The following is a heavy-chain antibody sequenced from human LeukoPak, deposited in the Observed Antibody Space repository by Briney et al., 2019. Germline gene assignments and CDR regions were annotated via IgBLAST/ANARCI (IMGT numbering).Heavy chain of an antibody. J-gene: IGHJ3*02. CDR1: GGTFSSYA. D-gene: IGHD2-2*02. CDR3: ARPRYCSSTSCYTGAFDI. CDR2: IIPIFGTA. Sequence: SVKVSCKASGGTFSSYAISWVRQAPGQGLEWMGGIIPIFGTANYAQKFQGRVTITADESTSTAYMELSSLRSEDTAVYYCARPRYCSSTSCYTGAFDIWGQGTMVTVSS. V-gene: IGHV1-69*13.